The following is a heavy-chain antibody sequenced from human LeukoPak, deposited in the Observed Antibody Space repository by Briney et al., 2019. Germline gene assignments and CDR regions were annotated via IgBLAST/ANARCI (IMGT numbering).Heavy chain of an antibody. J-gene: IGHJ5*02. Sequence: PSETLSLTCTVSGGSISSACYCWSWLRQPAGKGLEWISRFSTSRSTNYNPSLKRRVTVSGDTSQNQFYLNVGSETAADTGVYYCARGVIAAHNWFDPWGQGTLVTVSS. V-gene: IGHV4-61*02. CDR2: FSTSRST. CDR1: GGSISSACYC. D-gene: IGHD6-6*01. CDR3: ARGVIAAHNWFDP.